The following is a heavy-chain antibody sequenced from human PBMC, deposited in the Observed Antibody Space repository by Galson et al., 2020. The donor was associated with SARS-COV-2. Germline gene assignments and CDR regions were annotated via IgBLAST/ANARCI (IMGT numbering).Heavy chain of an antibody. CDR1: GGSISSYY. CDR3: ARGYNWNYNYYYYGMDV. J-gene: IGHJ6*02. CDR2: IYTSGST. V-gene: IGHV4-4*07. D-gene: IGHD1-7*01. Sequence: ETSETLSLTCTVSGGSISSYYWSWIRQPAGKGLEWIGRIYTSGSTNYNPSLKSRVTMSVDTSKNQFSLKLSSVTAADTAVYYCARGYNWNYNYYYYGMDVWGQGTTVTVSS.